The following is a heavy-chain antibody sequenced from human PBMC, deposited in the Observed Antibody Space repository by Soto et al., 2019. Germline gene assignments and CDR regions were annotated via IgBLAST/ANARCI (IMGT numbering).Heavy chain of an antibody. J-gene: IGHJ4*02. V-gene: IGHV3-74*01. CDR1: GFISSSYW. CDR2: INRDGSRT. CDR3: ARGVNGYYYVDY. Sequence: EVQLVESGGNVLQPGGSLRLSCAASGFISSSYWMHWVRQAPGKGLVWVSRINRDGSRTDYADSVKGRFAVPRDNAKNTVLLQMYRLRADDTAVYYWARGVNGYYYVDYWGQGTLVTVSS. D-gene: IGHD2-8*01.